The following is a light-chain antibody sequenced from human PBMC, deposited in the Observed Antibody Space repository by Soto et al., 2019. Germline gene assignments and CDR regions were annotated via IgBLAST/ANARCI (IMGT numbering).Light chain of an antibody. CDR3: AAWDDSLNGPV. CDR2: SNN. Sequence: QSVLTQPPSASGTPGQRVAIFCSGSSSNIGSNAISWYQQLPGAAPKLLIYSNNQRPSGVPDRFSGSKSGTSASLAISGLQSEDEADYYCAAWDDSLNGPVFGGGTQLTVL. CDR1: SSNIGSNA. J-gene: IGLJ3*02. V-gene: IGLV1-44*01.